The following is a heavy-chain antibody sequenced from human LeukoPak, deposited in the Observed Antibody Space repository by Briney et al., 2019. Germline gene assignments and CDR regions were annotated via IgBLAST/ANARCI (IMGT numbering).Heavy chain of an antibody. D-gene: IGHD3-22*01. Sequence: ASVKVSCKTSRYTFTGYYMHWVRQAPGQGLEWMGWINPNSGGTNYAQKFQGRVTMTRDTSISTAYMELSRLRSDDTAVYYCARAKYDSSGVDYWGQGTLVTVSS. J-gene: IGHJ4*02. CDR1: RYTFTGYY. CDR3: ARAKYDSSGVDY. V-gene: IGHV1-2*02. CDR2: INPNSGGT.